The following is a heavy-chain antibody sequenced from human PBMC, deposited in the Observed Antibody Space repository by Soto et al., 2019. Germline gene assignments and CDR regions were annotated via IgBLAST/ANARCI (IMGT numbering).Heavy chain of an antibody. CDR3: ARVLGYNSSWWRHTAFDI. V-gene: IGHV1-18*01. Sequence: ASVKVSCKTSGYTFTNYGISWVRQAPGQGLEWMGWISAHTGNTNYAQKFQGRVTMTTDTSTSTAYMELRSLRSDDTAVYYCARVLGYNSSWWRHTAFDIWGQGTMDTV. CDR2: ISAHTGNT. CDR1: GYTFTNYG. J-gene: IGHJ3*02. D-gene: IGHD6-13*01.